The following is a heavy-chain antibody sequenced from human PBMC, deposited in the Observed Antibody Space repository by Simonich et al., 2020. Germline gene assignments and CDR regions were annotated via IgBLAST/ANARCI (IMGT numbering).Heavy chain of an antibody. J-gene: IGHJ2*01. D-gene: IGHD6-25*01. CDR1: GYTFTGYY. CDR3: ARGGLGHWYFDL. V-gene: IGHV1-2*02. Sequence: QVQLVQSGAEVKKPGASVKVSCKASGYTFTGYYMHWVRQAPGQGLEWRGWINPNSGGTNNAKKFRGRVTMTRATSISTAYMELSRLRSDDTAVYYCARGGLGHWYFDLWGRGTLVTVSS. CDR2: INPNSGGT.